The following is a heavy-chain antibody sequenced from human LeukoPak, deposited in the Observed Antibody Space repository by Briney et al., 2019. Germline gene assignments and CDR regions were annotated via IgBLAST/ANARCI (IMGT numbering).Heavy chain of an antibody. CDR3: ARVRSGSPPRTQRAFDI. D-gene: IGHD1-26*01. CDR1: EFMFSTYW. V-gene: IGHV3-7*01. Sequence: PGGSLRLSCVASEFMFSTYWMSWVRQAPGKGLEWVANIKQDGSEKYYVDSVKGRFTISRDNAKNSLYLQMNSLRAEDTAVYYCARVRSGSPPRTQRAFDIWGQGTMVTVSP. J-gene: IGHJ3*02. CDR2: IKQDGSEK.